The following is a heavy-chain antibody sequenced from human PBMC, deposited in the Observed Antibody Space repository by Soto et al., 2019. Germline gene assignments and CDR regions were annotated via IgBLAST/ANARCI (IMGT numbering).Heavy chain of an antibody. D-gene: IGHD3-10*01. CDR1: GFSLNTGGVG. CDR2: IYWDDDE. Sequence: ITLKESGPTLVQPTQTLTLTCTFSGFSLNTGGVGVGWVRQPRGKVMEWLALIYWDDDERYRPSLRSRLNITKDTINNQVVLTMTNMDPEDTATYSCVRNWRYYGGDYYYGMDAWCQGTTVTVSS. V-gene: IGHV2-5*02. CDR3: VRNWRYYGGDYYYGMDA. J-gene: IGHJ6*02.